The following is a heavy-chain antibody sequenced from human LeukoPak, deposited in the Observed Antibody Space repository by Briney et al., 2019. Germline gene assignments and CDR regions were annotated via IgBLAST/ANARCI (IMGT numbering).Heavy chain of an antibody. CDR2: ISYDGSNK. V-gene: IGHV3-30*18. D-gene: IGHD3-22*01. J-gene: IGHJ3*02. Sequence: PGGSLRLSCAASGFTFSSYGMHWVRQAPGKGLEWVAVISYDGSNKYYADSVKGRFTISRDNSKNTLYLQMNSLRAEDTAVYYCAKESDSSGYYLDAFDIWGQGTMVTVSS. CDR1: GFTFSSYG. CDR3: AKESDSSGYYLDAFDI.